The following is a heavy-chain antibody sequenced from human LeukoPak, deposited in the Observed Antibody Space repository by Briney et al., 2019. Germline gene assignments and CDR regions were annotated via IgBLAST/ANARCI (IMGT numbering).Heavy chain of an antibody. J-gene: IGHJ4*02. CDR2: IWYDGSNK. CDR3: AKEPTLAPFGY. Sequence: GGSLRLSCAASGFTFSNYGMHWVRQAPGKGLEWVALIWYDGSNKYYADSVKGRFTISRDNSKNTLYLQMNSLRAEDTAVYYCAKEPTLAPFGYWGQGTLVTVSS. V-gene: IGHV3-30*02. CDR1: GFTFSNYG.